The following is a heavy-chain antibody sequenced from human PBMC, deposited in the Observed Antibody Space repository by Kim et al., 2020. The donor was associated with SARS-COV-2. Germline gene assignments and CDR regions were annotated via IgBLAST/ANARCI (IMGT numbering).Heavy chain of an antibody. CDR2: INHSGST. CDR3: ARGRDPGWFDP. CDR1: GGSFSGYY. Sequence: SETLSLTCAVYGGSFSGYYWSWIRQPPGKGLEWIGEINHSGSTNYNPSLKSRVTISVDTSKNQFSLKLSSVTAADTAVYYCARGRDPGWFDPWGQGTLVTVSS. V-gene: IGHV4-34*01. J-gene: IGHJ5*02.